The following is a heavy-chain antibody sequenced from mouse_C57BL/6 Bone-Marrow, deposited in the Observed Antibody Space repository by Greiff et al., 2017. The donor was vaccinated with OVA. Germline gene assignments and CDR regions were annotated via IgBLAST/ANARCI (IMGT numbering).Heavy chain of an antibody. CDR2: IRSKSNNYAT. D-gene: IGHD1-1*01. CDR3: VRQGYGSSFDY. CDR1: GFSFNTYA. J-gene: IGHJ2*01. V-gene: IGHV10-1*01. Sequence: DVHLVESGGGLVQPKGSLKLSCAASGFSFNTYAMNWVRQAPGKGLEWVARIRSKSNNYATYYADSVKDRFTISRDDSESMLYLQMNNLKTEDTAVYYCVRQGYGSSFDYWGQGTTLTVSS.